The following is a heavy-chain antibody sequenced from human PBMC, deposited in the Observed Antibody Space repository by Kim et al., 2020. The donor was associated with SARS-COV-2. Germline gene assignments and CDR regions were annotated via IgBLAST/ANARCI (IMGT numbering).Heavy chain of an antibody. CDR1: GFTFSSYS. Sequence: GGSLRLSCAASGFTFSSYSMNWVRQAPGKGLEWVSYISSSSSIIYYAASVKGRFTISRDNAKNSLYLQMNSLRAEDTAVYYCAGQRGSYWEDYWGQGTLVTVSS. CDR3: AGQRGSYWEDY. V-gene: IGHV3-48*04. CDR2: ISSSSSII. J-gene: IGHJ4*02. D-gene: IGHD1-26*01.